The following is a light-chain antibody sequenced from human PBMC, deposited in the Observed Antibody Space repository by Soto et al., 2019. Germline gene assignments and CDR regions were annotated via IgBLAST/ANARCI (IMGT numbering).Light chain of an antibody. CDR1: QSVNGY. CDR2: DAT. J-gene: IGKJ4*01. Sequence: EIVLTQSPATLSLSPGERATLSCRASQSVNGYLAWYQQKPGQAPRLLIYDATSRATGIPARFSGSGSGTDFTLTISSLEPEDLAVYYCQQRSKWPVTFGGGTKVEIK. V-gene: IGKV3-11*01. CDR3: QQRSKWPVT.